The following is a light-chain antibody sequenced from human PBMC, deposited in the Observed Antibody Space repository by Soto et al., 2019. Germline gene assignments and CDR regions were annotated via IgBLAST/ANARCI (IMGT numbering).Light chain of an antibody. V-gene: IGKV3-15*01. CDR3: QQYYQWPSYT. Sequence: EILMTQSPLTLSAAPGERAIFSCRASQSVGSNIAWYQQKPGQSPRLLVYDASTRATAIPARFSGSASGTDFILTINPLQPEDFAVYYCQQYYQWPSYTFGQGTK. J-gene: IGKJ2*01. CDR1: QSVGSN. CDR2: DAS.